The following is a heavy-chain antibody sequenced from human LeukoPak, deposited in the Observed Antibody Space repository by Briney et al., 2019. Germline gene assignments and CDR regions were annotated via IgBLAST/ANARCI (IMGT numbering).Heavy chain of an antibody. J-gene: IGHJ3*02. D-gene: IGHD6-13*01. CDR1: GGSFSGYY. CDR2: INHSGST. Sequence: PSETLSLTCAVYGGSFSGYYWSWIRQPPGKGLEWIGEINHSGSTNFNPSLKSRVTISVDKSKNQFSLKLSSVTAADTAVYYCARDGIAAAATHAFDIWGQGTMVTVSS. V-gene: IGHV4-34*01. CDR3: ARDGIAAAATHAFDI.